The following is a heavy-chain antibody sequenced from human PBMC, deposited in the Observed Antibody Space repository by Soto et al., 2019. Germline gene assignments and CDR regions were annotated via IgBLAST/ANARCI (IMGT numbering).Heavy chain of an antibody. Sequence: GGSLRLSFAASGFTFSSYAMHWARQAPGRGLEGVAVISYDGSNKYYADSVKGRFTISRDNSKNTLYLQMNSLRAEDTAVYYCARDGPVVPAAIDDYYYGMDVWGQGTTVTVSS. CDR2: ISYDGSNK. CDR3: ARDGPVVPAAIDDYYYGMDV. D-gene: IGHD2-2*02. J-gene: IGHJ6*02. CDR1: GFTFSSYA. V-gene: IGHV3-30-3*01.